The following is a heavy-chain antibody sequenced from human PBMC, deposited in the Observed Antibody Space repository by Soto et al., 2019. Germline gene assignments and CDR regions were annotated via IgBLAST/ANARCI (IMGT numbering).Heavy chain of an antibody. CDR1: GGSFSGYY. D-gene: IGHD6-13*01. CDR2: INHSGST. V-gene: IGHV4-34*01. CDR3: ARASAAAAPYYYCYMDV. J-gene: IGHJ6*03. Sequence: PSETLSLTCAVYGGSFSGYYWSWIRQPPGKGLEWIGEINHSGSTNYNPSLKSRVTISVDTSKNQYSLKLSSVTAADTAVYYCARASAAAAPYYYCYMDVWGKGTTVTVSS.